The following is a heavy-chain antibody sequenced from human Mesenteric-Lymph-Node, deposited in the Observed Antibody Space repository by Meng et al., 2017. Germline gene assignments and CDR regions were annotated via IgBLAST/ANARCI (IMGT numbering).Heavy chain of an antibody. CDR2: IYSGGST. J-gene: IGHJ4*02. D-gene: IGHD3-10*01. V-gene: IGHV3-53*01. Sequence: GESLKISCAASGFTVSSNYMSWVRQAPGKGLEWVSVIYSGGSTYYADSVKGRFTISRDNSKNTLYLQMNSLRAEDTAVYYCAKASGYFSPREDDYWGQGTLVTGAS. CDR1: GFTVSSNY. CDR3: AKASGYFSPREDDY.